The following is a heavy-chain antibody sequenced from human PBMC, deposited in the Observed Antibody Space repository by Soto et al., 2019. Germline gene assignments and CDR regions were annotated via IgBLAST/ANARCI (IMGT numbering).Heavy chain of an antibody. Sequence: GGSLRLSCAASGFTFGNYWMTWVRQAPGKGLEWVANIKGDGSAKSYLDSVRGRFTVSRDNAKNTLYLEMNSLSLEDTAVYYCARGNCSGDTCFFGGTHWGRGTLVTVSS. J-gene: IGHJ4*02. D-gene: IGHD2-21*02. CDR1: GFTFGNYW. CDR2: IKGDGSAK. CDR3: ARGNCSGDTCFFGGTH. V-gene: IGHV3-7*04.